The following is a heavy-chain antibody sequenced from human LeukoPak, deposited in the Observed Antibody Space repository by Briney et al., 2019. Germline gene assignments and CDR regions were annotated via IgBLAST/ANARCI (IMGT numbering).Heavy chain of an antibody. CDR2: IYSGGST. J-gene: IGHJ4*02. CDR3: ARDPPGIAASVSGG. CDR1: GFTVSNNY. Sequence: GGSLRLSCTASGFTVSNNYMNWVRQAPGKGLGWVSLIYSGGSTHYADSVKGRFTISRDNSKNTLYLQMNSLRVEDTAVYYCARDPPGIAASVSGGWGQGTLVTVSS. V-gene: IGHV3-53*01. D-gene: IGHD6-13*01.